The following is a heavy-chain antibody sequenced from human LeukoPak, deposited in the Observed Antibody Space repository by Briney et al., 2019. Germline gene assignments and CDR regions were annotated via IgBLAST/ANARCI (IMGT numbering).Heavy chain of an antibody. Sequence: GGSLRLSCADSGFTFSSYAMSWVRQAPGKGLEWVSAISGSGGSTYYADSVKGRFTISRDNSKNTLYLQMNSLRAEDTAVYYCAKDLVDCSSTSCYDYWGQGTLVTVSS. V-gene: IGHV3-23*01. D-gene: IGHD2-2*01. CDR2: ISGSGGST. J-gene: IGHJ4*02. CDR3: AKDLVDCSSTSCYDY. CDR1: GFTFSSYA.